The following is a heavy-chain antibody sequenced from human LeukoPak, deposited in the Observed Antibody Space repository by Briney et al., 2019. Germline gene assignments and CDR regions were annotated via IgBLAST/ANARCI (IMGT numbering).Heavy chain of an antibody. CDR1: GFTFSSYA. D-gene: IGHD6-13*01. V-gene: IGHV3-21*01. CDR2: ISSSSSYI. J-gene: IGHJ5*01. Sequence: PGGSLRLSCAASGFTFSSYAMSWVRQAPGKGLEWVSSISSSSSYIYYADSVKGRFTISRDNAKNSLYLQMNSLRAEDTAVYYCARDGAGRQLVYGEVWFDYWGQGTLVTVSS. CDR3: ARDGAGRQLVYGEVWFDY.